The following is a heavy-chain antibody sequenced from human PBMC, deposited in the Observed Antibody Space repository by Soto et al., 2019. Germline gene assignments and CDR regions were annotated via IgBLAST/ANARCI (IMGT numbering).Heavy chain of an antibody. CDR1: GDTFTNYV. J-gene: IGHJ3*02. V-gene: IGHV1-69*01. CDR3: ARKAESYGFDI. Sequence: QVQLVQSGAEVKKPGSSVKVSCKASGDTFTNYVINWVRQAPGQGLEWMGGFIPIFDAANYAQNFRGRVTITADESTSTADMELSGLRSEDTAMYYCARKAESYGFDIWGQGTLVTVSS. D-gene: IGHD2-8*01. CDR2: FIPIFDAA.